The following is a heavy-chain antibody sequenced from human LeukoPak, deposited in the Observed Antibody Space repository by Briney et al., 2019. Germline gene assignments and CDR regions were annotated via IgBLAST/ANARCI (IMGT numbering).Heavy chain of an antibody. D-gene: IGHD2-2*01. Sequence: ASVKVSRKASGYTFTSYAMNWVRQAPGQGLEWMGWINTNTGNPTYAQGFTGRFVFSLDTSVSTAYLQISSLKAEDTALYYCARDNEDPSASSAAFDIWGQGTLVTVSS. CDR3: ARDNEDPSASSAAFDI. CDR1: GYTFTSYA. V-gene: IGHV7-4-1*02. CDR2: INTNTGNP. J-gene: IGHJ3*02.